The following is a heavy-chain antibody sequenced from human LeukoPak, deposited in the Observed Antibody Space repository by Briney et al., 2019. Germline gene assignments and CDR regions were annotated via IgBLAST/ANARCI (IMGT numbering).Heavy chain of an antibody. Sequence: PSETLSLTCTVSGGSISSSSYYWSWIRQPPGKGLEWIGSIYYSGSTYYNPSLKSRVIISVDTSKNHFSLKLTSVTAADTAVYYCARHGSAGTFFDYWGQGTLVTVSS. V-gene: IGHV4-39*01. D-gene: IGHD1-1*01. CDR3: ARHGSAGTFFDY. CDR1: GGSISSSSYY. CDR2: IYYSGST. J-gene: IGHJ4*02.